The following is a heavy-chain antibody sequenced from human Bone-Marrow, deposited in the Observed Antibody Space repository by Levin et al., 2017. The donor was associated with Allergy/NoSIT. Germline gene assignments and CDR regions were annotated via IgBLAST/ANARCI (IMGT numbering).Heavy chain of an antibody. CDR2: ISYDGSNK. CDR1: GFTFSSYG. J-gene: IGHJ5*02. Sequence: SCAASGFTFSSYGMHWVRQAPGKGLEWVAVISYDGSNKYYADSVKGRFTISRDNSKNTLYLQMNSLRAEDTAVYYCAKETVAWGQGTLVTVSS. CDR3: AKETVA. V-gene: IGHV3-30*18. D-gene: IGHD4-23*01.